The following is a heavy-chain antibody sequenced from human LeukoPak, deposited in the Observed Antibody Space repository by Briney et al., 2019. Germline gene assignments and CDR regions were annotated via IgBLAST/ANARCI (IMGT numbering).Heavy chain of an antibody. J-gene: IGHJ5*02. CDR2: ISPSGDST. CDR3: ARGRDYYAITGYHNWFDA. Sequence: GASVKVSCKASGYTFTRYYIHWVRQAPGQGLEWMGIISPSGDSTSYAQKFQGRVTMTRDTSSRTVYLDLSGLRSEDTAVYYCARGRDYYAITGYHNWFDAWGQGTLVTVSS. CDR1: GYTFTRYY. D-gene: IGHD3-22*01. V-gene: IGHV1-46*01.